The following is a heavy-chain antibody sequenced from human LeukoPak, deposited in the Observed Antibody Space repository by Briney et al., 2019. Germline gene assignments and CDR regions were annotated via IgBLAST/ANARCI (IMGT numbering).Heavy chain of an antibody. Sequence: GPSVKVSCKASGYTFTGYYMHWVRQAPGQGLEWMGWINPNIGGTNCAQKFQGRVTMTRDTSISTAYMELSRLRSDDTAVYYCARVMWDGDYFDYWGQGTLVTVSS. CDR3: ARVMWDGDYFDY. CDR1: GYTFTGYY. CDR2: INPNIGGT. D-gene: IGHD1-26*01. V-gene: IGHV1-2*02. J-gene: IGHJ4*02.